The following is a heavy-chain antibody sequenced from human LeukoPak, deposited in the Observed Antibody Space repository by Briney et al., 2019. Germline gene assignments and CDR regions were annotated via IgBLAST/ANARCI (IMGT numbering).Heavy chain of an antibody. V-gene: IGHV3-49*03. CDR2: IRRKAYGGQT. CDR3: TSFTAAAGSNFDY. D-gene: IGHD6-13*01. J-gene: IGHJ4*02. CDR1: GFTFGDYA. Sequence: GGSLRLSCTASGFTFGDYAMSWFRQAPGKGLEWVGFIRRKAYGGQTEYAASVKGRFTISRDDSKSIAYLQMNSLKTEDTAVYYCTSFTAAAGSNFDYWGQGTLVTVSS.